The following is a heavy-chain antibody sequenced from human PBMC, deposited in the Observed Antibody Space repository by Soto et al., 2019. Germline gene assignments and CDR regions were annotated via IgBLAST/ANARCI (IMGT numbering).Heavy chain of an antibody. D-gene: IGHD6-13*01. J-gene: IGHJ3*02. CDR3: ARDRGIAAGGEFDAFDI. Sequence: QVQLVQSGDEVKKPGASVTVSCKASGYTFANYPMHWVRQAPGQRLEWMGWINTGNGNTKYSQKFQVRVTITRDTSASTAYMELSSLTSEDAAIYYCARDRGIAAGGEFDAFDIWGQGTMVPVSS. CDR2: INTGNGNT. V-gene: IGHV1-3*04. CDR1: GYTFANYP.